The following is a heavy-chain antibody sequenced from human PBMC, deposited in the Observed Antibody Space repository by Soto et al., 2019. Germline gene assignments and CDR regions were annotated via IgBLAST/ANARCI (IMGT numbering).Heavy chain of an antibody. V-gene: IGHV4-59*08. D-gene: IGHD6-19*01. CDR3: ARRYGWLYFDY. Sequence: SETLSLTCTVSGGSISTYYWSWIRQPPGKGLEWIGYIYYSGSTNYNPSLKSRVTISVDTSKNQFSLKLTSVTAADMALYYCARRYGWLYFDYWGQGSLVTVSS. CDR1: GGSISTYY. J-gene: IGHJ4*02. CDR2: IYYSGST.